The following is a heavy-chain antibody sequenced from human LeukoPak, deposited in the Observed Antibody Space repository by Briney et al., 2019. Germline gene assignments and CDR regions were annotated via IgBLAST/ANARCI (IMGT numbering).Heavy chain of an antibody. J-gene: IGHJ5*02. Sequence: SETLSLTCAGYGGSFSGYYWSWIRQPPGKGLEWIGEINHSGSTKYNPSLKSRVTISVDTSKNQFSLKLSSVTAADTAVYYCARGYSSGWYEGIDWFDPWGQGTLVIVSS. CDR1: GGSFSGYY. D-gene: IGHD6-19*01. CDR2: INHSGST. V-gene: IGHV4-34*01. CDR3: ARGYSSGWYEGIDWFDP.